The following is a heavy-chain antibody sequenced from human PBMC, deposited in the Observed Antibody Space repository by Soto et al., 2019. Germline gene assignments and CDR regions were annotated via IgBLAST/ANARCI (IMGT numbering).Heavy chain of an antibody. CDR1: GGSISSYY. CDR2: IYYSGNT. CDR3: AREGGYNWNDAFFGYFDY. V-gene: IGHV4-59*01. Sequence: QVQLQESGPGLVKPSETLSLTCTVSGGSISSYYWSWIRQPPGKGLEWIGYIYYSGNTNYNPSLKSRVTISVDTSKNQFPLKLSSVAAADMAVYYCAREGGYNWNDAFFGYFDYWGQGTLVTVSS. J-gene: IGHJ4*02. D-gene: IGHD1-20*01.